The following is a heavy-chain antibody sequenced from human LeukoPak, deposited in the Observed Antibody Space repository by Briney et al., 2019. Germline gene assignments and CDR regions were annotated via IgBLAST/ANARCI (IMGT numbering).Heavy chain of an antibody. V-gene: IGHV3-7*01. CDR1: GFTFGSYW. Sequence: PGGSLRLSCAASGFTFGSYWMSWVRRAPGKGLEGVANIKQDGSEKYYVDSVKGRFTISRDNAKNTLYLQMNSLRAEDTAVYYCARELTGDLDYCGQGTLVTVSS. D-gene: IGHD4-17*01. CDR3: ARELTGDLDY. J-gene: IGHJ4*02. CDR2: IKQDGSEK.